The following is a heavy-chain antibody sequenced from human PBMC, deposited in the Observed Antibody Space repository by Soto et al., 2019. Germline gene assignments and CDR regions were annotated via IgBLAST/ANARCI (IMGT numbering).Heavy chain of an antibody. CDR3: AKSTTYYYDSSGYNWFDP. CDR1: GFTFSSYA. D-gene: IGHD3-22*01. Sequence: GGSLRLSCAASGFTFSSYAMSWVRQAPGKGLEWVSAISGSGGSTYYADSVKGRFTISRDNSKNTLYLQMNSLRAEDTAVYYCAKSTTYYYDSSGYNWFDPWGQGTLVTVSS. V-gene: IGHV3-23*01. J-gene: IGHJ5*02. CDR2: ISGSGGST.